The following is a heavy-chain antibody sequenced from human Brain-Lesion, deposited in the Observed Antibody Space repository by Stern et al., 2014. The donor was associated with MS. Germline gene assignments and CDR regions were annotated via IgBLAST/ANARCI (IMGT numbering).Heavy chain of an antibody. V-gene: IGHV3-30*18. Sequence: VQLVQSGGGLVQPGGSLRLSCAAYGFTYTDYWMRWVRQAPGKGPEWVAVISNDGNHKYYAGSVKDRFTISRDNSKNTLYLQMNSLRVEDTAVYYCAKHLAERPFDYWGQGTLVTVSS. CDR2: ISNDGNHK. CDR3: AKHLAERPFDY. CDR1: GFTYTDYW. J-gene: IGHJ4*02. D-gene: IGHD1-1*01.